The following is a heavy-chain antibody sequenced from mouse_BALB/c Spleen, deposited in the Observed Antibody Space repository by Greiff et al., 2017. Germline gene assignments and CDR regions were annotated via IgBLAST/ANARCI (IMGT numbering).Heavy chain of an antibody. D-gene: IGHD2-1*01. V-gene: IGHV3-2*02. J-gene: IGHJ1*01. CDR3: VYGNSLYWYFDV. CDR1: GYSITSDYA. CDR2: ISYSGST. Sequence: VQLKDSGPGLVKPSQSLSLTCTVTGYSITSDYAWNWIRQFPGNKLEWMGYISYSGSTSYNPSLKSRISITRDTSKNQFFLQLNSVTTEDTATYYCVYGNSLYWYFDVWGAGTTVTVSS.